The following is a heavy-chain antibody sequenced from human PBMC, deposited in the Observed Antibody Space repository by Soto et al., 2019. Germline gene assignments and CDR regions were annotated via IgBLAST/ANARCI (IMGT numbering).Heavy chain of an antibody. V-gene: IGHV3-53*01. CDR3: ATWHEREHAYDV. CDR2: LYDLDGS. CDR1: GFTISGKKY. Sequence: GGSLRLSCAAFGFTISGKKYVAWVRQAPGKGLEWVSALYDLDGSFYAASVKGRFTTSSDSSKTTAYLQMNDLRPDDTAVYYCATWHEREHAYDVWGQGTTLTVSS. D-gene: IGHD1-1*01. J-gene: IGHJ3*01.